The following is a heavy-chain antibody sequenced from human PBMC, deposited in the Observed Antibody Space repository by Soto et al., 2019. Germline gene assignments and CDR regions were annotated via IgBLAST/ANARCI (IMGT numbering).Heavy chain of an antibody. V-gene: IGHV4-59*01. CDR1: GGSISSYY. J-gene: IGHJ5*02. D-gene: IGHD1-1*01. Sequence: PSETLSLTCTVSGGSISSYYCSWIRQPPGKGLEWIGYIYYSGSTNYNPSLKSRVTISVDTSKNQFSLKLSSVTAADTAVYYCARELERGWFDPWGQGTLVTVSS. CDR2: IYYSGST. CDR3: ARELERGWFDP.